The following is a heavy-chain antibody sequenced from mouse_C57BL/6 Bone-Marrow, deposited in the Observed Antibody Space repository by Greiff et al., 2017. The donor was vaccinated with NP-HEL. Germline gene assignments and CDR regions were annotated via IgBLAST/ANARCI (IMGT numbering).Heavy chain of an antibody. CDR1: GFSLTSYG. CDR2: IWGGGST. CDR3: AKASRQCYGNYDWYFDV. V-gene: IGHV2-9*01. J-gene: IGHJ1*03. Sequence: VKLMESGPGLVAPSQSLSITCTVSGFSLTSYGVDWVRQPPGKGLEWLGVIWGGGSTNYNSALMSRLSISKDNSKSPVFLKMNSLQTDATAMYYCAKASRQCYGNYDWYFDVWGTGTTVTVSS. D-gene: IGHD2-1*01.